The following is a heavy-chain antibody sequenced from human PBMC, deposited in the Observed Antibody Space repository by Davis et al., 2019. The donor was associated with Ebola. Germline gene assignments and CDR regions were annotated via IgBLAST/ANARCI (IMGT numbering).Heavy chain of an antibody. J-gene: IGHJ6*03. Sequence: ASVKVSCKASGYTFTSYGISWVRQAPGQGLEWMGWISAYNGNTNYAQKFQGRVTMTRDTSTSTVYMELSSLRSEDTAVYYCARWVDYYYYMDVWGKGTTVIVSS. CDR3: ARWVDYYYYMDV. CDR1: GYTFTSYG. CDR2: ISAYNGNT. D-gene: IGHD2-15*01. V-gene: IGHV1-18*04.